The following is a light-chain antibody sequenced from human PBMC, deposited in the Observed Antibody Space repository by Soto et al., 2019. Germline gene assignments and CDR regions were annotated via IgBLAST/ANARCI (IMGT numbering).Light chain of an antibody. J-gene: IGKJ1*01. CDR3: QQYYNWPPWT. CDR2: GAS. CDR1: QSVSSS. Sequence: EIVMTQSPATLPVSPGERATLSCRASQSVSSSLAWYQQRPGQVPRLLIYGASTRATGIPARFSGSGSGTEFTLTISSLQSEDLAIYYCQQYYNWPPWTFGQGTKVEIK. V-gene: IGKV3D-15*01.